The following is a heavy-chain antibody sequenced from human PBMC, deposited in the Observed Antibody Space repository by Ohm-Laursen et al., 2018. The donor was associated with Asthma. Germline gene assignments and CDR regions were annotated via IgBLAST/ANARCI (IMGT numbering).Heavy chain of an antibody. D-gene: IGHD6-19*01. Sequence: SVKVSCKASGGTFSSYAISWERQAPGQGLEWMGGIIPIFGTANYAQKFQGRVTITADESTSTAYMELSSLRSEDTAVYYCARGRSGWYAVYDYWGQGTLVTVSS. V-gene: IGHV1-69*13. CDR3: ARGRSGWYAVYDY. CDR2: IIPIFGTA. CDR1: GGTFSSYA. J-gene: IGHJ4*02.